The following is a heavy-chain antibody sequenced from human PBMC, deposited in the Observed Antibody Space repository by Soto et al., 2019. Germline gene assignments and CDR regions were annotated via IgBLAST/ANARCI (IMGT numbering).Heavy chain of an antibody. V-gene: IGHV3-48*02. CDR1: GFTFSSYS. D-gene: IGHD3-3*01. Sequence: EVQLVESGGGLVQPGGSLRLSCSASGFTFSSYSMNWVRLAPGKGLEWLSYISGSGNTAYYADSVKGRFTIARDNAQKSLYLQLNNLRDDDTAMYCCARDQKSGNQKLYFYYWGQGTLVTVSS. CDR3: ARDQKSGNQKLYFYY. CDR2: ISGSGNTA. J-gene: IGHJ4*02.